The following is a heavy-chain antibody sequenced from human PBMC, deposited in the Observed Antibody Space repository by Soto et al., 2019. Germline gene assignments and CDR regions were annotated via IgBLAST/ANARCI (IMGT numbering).Heavy chain of an antibody. J-gene: IGHJ4*02. Sequence: QVQLQESGPGLVKPSQTLSLTCTVSGGSISTGGYYWSWIRQHPGKGLEWIGYSYYSGSTYYNPSLKRRVTISVDTSKNPCSLTLSYVNAAATAVYYCAREPLAWGQGTLVTVSS. V-gene: IGHV4-31*03. D-gene: IGHD3-3*02. CDR1: GGSISTGGYY. CDR3: AREPLA. CDR2: SYYSGST.